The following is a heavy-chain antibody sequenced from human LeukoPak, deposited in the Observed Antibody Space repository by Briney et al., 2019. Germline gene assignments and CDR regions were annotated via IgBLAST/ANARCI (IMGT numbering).Heavy chain of an antibody. CDR3: ARPAVLRYFDWSTGWFDP. CDR1: GYTFTSYA. Sequence: ASVKVSCKASGYTFTSYAMNWVRQAPGQGLEWMGWINTNTGNPTYAQGFTGRFVFSLDTSVSTAYLQISSLKAEDTAVYYCARPAVLRYFDWSTGWFDPWGQGTLVTVSS. CDR2: INTNTGNP. D-gene: IGHD3-9*01. V-gene: IGHV7-4-1*02. J-gene: IGHJ5*02.